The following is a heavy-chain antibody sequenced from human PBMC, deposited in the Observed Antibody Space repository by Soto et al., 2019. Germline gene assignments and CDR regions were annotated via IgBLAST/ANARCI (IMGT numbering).Heavy chain of an antibody. J-gene: IGHJ4*02. CDR1: GFTVSSNY. V-gene: IGHV3-53*04. D-gene: IGHD5-12*01. CDR2: IYSGGST. CDR3: AREDSGYDFVY. Sequence: LRLSCAASGFTVSSNYMSWVRQAPGKGLEWVSVIYSGGSTYYADSVKGRFTISRHNSKNTLYLQTNSLRAEDTAVYYCAREDSGYDFVYWGQGTLVTVSS.